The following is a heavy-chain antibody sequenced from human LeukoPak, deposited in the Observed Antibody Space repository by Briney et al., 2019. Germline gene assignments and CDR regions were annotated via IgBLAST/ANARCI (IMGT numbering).Heavy chain of an antibody. CDR1: GGSISSVGYS. Sequence: SETLSLTCAVSGGSISSVGYSWRWIRQPPGKGLEWIGYMYHSGSTFYNPSLRSRVTISGDRSKNQFSLKLNSVTAADTALYYCARLEGSWNAFDIWGQGTMVTVSS. J-gene: IGHJ3*02. V-gene: IGHV4-30-2*01. CDR2: MYHSGST. CDR3: ARLEGSWNAFDI.